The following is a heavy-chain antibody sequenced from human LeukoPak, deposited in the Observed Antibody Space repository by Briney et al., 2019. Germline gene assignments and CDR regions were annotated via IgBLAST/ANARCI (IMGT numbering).Heavy chain of an antibody. CDR1: GYTFTSYG. D-gene: IGHD1-7*01. CDR3: ARINWNYKDTDY. V-gene: IGHV1-18*01. CDR2: ISAHNGNT. J-gene: IGHJ4*02. Sequence: ASVKVSCKASGYTFTSYGISWVRQAPGQGLEWMGWISAHNGNTNYAQKLQGRVTMTTDTSTSTAYMELRSLRSDDTAVYYCARINWNYKDTDYWGQGTLVTVSS.